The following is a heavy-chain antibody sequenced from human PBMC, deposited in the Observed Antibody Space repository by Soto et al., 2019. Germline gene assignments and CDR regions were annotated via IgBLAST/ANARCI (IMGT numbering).Heavy chain of an antibody. CDR2: ISAYNGNT. CDR3: ARTCRDGYNQGCNWFDP. V-gene: IGHV1-18*01. D-gene: IGHD5-12*01. J-gene: IGHJ5*02. Sequence: ASVKVSCKASGYTFTSYGISWVRQAPGQGLEWMGWISAYNGNTNYAQKLQGRVTMTTDTSTSTAYMELRSLRSDDTAVYYCARTCRDGYNQGCNWFDPWGQGTLVTVSS. CDR1: GYTFTSYG.